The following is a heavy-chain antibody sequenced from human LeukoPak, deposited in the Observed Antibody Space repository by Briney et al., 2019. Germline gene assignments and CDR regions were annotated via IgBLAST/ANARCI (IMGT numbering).Heavy chain of an antibody. D-gene: IGHD1-14*01. CDR1: GFDFSSYA. CDR2: ITGSGGST. J-gene: IGHJ4*02. Sequence: GGSLRLSCAASGFDFSSYAVSWVRQAPGKGPEWVSAITGSGGSTYYADSVKGRFTVSRDNPRNTLYLQMNSLRAEDTAVYYCGKDEQGFGMQTSHWGQGTLVTVSS. CDR3: GKDEQGFGMQTSH. V-gene: IGHV3-23*01.